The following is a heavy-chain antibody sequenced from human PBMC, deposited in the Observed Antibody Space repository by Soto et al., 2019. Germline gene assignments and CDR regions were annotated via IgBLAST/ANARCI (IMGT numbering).Heavy chain of an antibody. V-gene: IGHV3-9*01. J-gene: IGHJ6*02. CDR1: GFNFDEYT. CDR3: AKTEHAYSTMDV. Sequence: EVQLVGSGGGLVQPGRSLRLSCAASGFNFDEYTRHWVRQAPGKGLQWVSGISWNSGSIGYADSVMGRFTISRDNAENSLYLQMNSMRAEDTALYYCAKTEHAYSTMDVWGQGTTVTVSS. CDR2: ISWNSGSI. D-gene: IGHD2-15*01.